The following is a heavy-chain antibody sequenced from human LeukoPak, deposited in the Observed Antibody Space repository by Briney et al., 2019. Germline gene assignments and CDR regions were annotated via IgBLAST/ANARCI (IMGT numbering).Heavy chain of an antibody. Sequence: PTGRSLRLSCAASGFTFSSYAMHWVRQAPGKGLEWVAVISYDGSNKYYADSVKGRFTISRDNSKNTLYLQMNSLRAEDTAVYYCASLAVDDYWGQGTLVTVSS. CDR3: ASLAVDDY. J-gene: IGHJ4*02. CDR2: ISYDGSNK. V-gene: IGHV3-30-3*01. CDR1: GFTFSSYA.